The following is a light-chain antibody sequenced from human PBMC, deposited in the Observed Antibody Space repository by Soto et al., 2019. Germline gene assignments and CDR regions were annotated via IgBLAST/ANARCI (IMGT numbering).Light chain of an antibody. CDR1: QSVSSSY. J-gene: IGKJ5*01. CDR3: QQYGSSPTT. Sequence: EIVLTQSPGTLSLSPGDRATLSCRASQSVSSSYLDGYQQKPGQAPRLLIYGASSRATGIPDRFSGSGSGTDFTLTISRLEPEDVAVYSCQQYGSSPTTFGQGTRLEIK. V-gene: IGKV3-20*01. CDR2: GAS.